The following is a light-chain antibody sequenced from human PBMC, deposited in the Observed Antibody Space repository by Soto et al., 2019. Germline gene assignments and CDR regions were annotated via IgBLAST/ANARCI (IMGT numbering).Light chain of an antibody. Sequence: DIQMTQSPSTLSASVGDTVTITCRASQSISNWLAWYQQKPGKAPTLLIYDVSRLESGVPSRFSGSGSGTEFTLAINGRQPGDFATYYCQHYDTYYTFGQGTKVDIK. CDR3: QHYDTYYT. CDR1: QSISNW. CDR2: DVS. V-gene: IGKV1-5*01. J-gene: IGKJ2*01.